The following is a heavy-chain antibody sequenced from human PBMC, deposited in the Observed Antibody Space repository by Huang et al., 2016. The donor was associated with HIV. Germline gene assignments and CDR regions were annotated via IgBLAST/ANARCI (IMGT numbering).Heavy chain of an antibody. CDR2: INDYDGDT. D-gene: IGHD3-16*01. CDR3: ARDRLRTEDY. CDR1: GYAFTSYG. J-gene: IGHJ4*02. Sequence: QVQLVQSGVEVKKPGASVNVSCKTSGYAFTSYGISWVRQAPGQGLEWVGWINDYDGDTNYAEKVQGRATMSIDTATSTAYMELRRLRSDDTAVYYCARDRLRTEDYWGQGTLVTVSS. V-gene: IGHV1-18*01.